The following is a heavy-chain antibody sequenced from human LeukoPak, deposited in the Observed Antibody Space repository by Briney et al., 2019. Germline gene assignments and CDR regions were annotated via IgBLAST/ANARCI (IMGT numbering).Heavy chain of an antibody. CDR1: GGSISSYY. Sequence: PSETLSLTCTVSGGSISSYYWSWIRQPPGKRLEWIGYIYYSGSTNYNPSLKSRVTISVDTSKNQFSLKLSSVTAADTAVYYCARGYYYGSGSDYWGQGTLVTVSS. D-gene: IGHD3-10*01. CDR2: IYYSGST. V-gene: IGHV4-59*01. J-gene: IGHJ4*02. CDR3: ARGYYYGSGSDY.